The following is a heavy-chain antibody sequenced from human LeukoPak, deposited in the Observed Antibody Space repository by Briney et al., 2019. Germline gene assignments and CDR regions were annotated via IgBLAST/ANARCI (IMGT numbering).Heavy chain of an antibody. Sequence: ASVTVSCMTSGYTFTSYDIHWVRQAPGQGLEWMGWMNPDSGNTGYAQKFQGRVTMTRNTSTSTAYMELSSLRSEDTAVYYCARGGILRYFDWLGSGGMDVWGQGTTVTVSS. CDR3: ARGGILRYFDWLGSGGMDV. D-gene: IGHD3-9*01. CDR1: GYTFTSYD. CDR2: MNPDSGNT. J-gene: IGHJ6*02. V-gene: IGHV1-8*01.